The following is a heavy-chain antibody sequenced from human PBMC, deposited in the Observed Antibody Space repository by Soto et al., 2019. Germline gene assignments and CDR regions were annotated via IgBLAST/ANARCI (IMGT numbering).Heavy chain of an antibody. CDR1: GFTFSTYH. V-gene: IGHV3-48*03. CDR2: IHSGGSRI. J-gene: IGHJ4*02. CDR3: AKHRAGFGSGSDTYYFDV. D-gene: IGHD3-10*01. Sequence: EVQLVESGGGLVQPGGSLILSCAASGFTFSTYHMNWVRQAPGKGLEWVSYIHSGGSRIYYADSVKGRFTISRDNAKNSLYLQMNSLRAEDTAVYYCAKHRAGFGSGSDTYYFDVWGQGTLVTVSS.